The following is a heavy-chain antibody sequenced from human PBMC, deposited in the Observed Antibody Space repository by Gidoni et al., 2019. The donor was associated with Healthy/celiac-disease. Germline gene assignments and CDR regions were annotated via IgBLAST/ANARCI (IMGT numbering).Heavy chain of an antibody. CDR3: ARDRSSYDILTGYYYAFAFDI. CDR1: GGSISSSSYS. Sequence: QLQLQESGPGLVKPSETLSLTCTVSGGSISSSSYSWGWIRQPPGKGLEWIGSIYYSGSTYYNPSLKSRVTISVDTSKNQFSLKLSSVTAADTAVYYCARDRSSYDILTGYYYAFAFDIWGQGTMVTVSS. D-gene: IGHD3-9*01. CDR2: IYYSGST. V-gene: IGHV4-39*07. J-gene: IGHJ3*02.